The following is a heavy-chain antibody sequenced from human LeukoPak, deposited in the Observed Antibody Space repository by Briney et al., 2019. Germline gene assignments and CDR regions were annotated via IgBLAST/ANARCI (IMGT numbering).Heavy chain of an antibody. CDR2: INPNSGGT. V-gene: IGHV1-2*02. J-gene: IGHJ5*02. CDR1: GYTFTGYY. D-gene: IGHD3-10*01. Sequence: ASVKVSCKASGYTFTGYYLHWVRQAPGQGLEWMGWINPNSGGTNYAQKFQGRVIMTRDTSISTAYMELTRLKYDDTAVYFCAREGTPSAYYGLGSYHKSDWFDPWGQGTLVTVSS. CDR3: AREGTPSAYYGLGSYHKSDWFDP.